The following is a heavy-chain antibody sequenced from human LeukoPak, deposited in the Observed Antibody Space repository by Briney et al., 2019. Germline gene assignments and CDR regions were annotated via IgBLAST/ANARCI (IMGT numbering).Heavy chain of an antibody. CDR2: IRFDGTSK. CDR3: AGSSSWGTGQDY. Sequence: GGSLRLSCAASGFSFTNYGMHWVRQAPGKGLEWVAFIRFDGTSKFYADSVKGRFTISRDNAKNSLYLQMNSLRAEDTAVYYCAGSSSWGTGQDYWGQGTLVTVSS. D-gene: IGHD6-13*01. V-gene: IGHV3-30*02. CDR1: GFSFTNYG. J-gene: IGHJ4*02.